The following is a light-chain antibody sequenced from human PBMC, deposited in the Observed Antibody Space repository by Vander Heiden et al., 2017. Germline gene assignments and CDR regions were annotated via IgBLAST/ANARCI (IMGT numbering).Light chain of an antibody. CDR3: TTYAGSNNWV. CDR2: DVV. V-gene: IGLV2-8*01. Sequence: QSALTQPPSASGSPGQSVSISCTGTGSDVGGYNYVSWYQHPLGKAPKLMIYDVVKRPSGVPHRFSGSKSGNTDSLTVSGLQAEDEADYYCTTYAGSNNWVFGGGTKLTVL. CDR1: GSDVGGYNY. J-gene: IGLJ3*02.